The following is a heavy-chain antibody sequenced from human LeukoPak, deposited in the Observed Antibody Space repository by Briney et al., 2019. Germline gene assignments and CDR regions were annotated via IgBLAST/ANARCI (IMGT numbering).Heavy chain of an antibody. V-gene: IGHV1-69*13. Sequence: ASVKVSCKASGGTFSSYAISWVRQAPGQGLEWIGGIIPIFGTANYAQKFQGRVTITADESTSTAYMELSSLRSEDTAVYYCASTRGMATKPLDYWGQGTVVTVSS. CDR2: IIPIFGTA. CDR1: GGTFSSYA. CDR3: ASTRGMATKPLDY. D-gene: IGHD5-24*01. J-gene: IGHJ4*02.